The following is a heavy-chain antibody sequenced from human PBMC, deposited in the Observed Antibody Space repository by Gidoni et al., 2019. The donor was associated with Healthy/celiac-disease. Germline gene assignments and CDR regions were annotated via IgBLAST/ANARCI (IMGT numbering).Heavy chain of an antibody. CDR2: IYHSGGT. D-gene: IGHD6-13*01. CDR1: GYSISSGYY. J-gene: IGHJ4*02. V-gene: IGHV4-38-2*01. CDR3: ARLPRGSWYSFVDY. Sequence: QVQLQESGPGLVKPSETLSLTCAVSGYSISSGYYWGWIRQPPGKGLEWIGSIYHSGGTYYNPSLKSRVTISVDTSKNQFSLKLSSVTAADTAVYYCARLPRGSWYSFVDYWGQGTLVTVSS.